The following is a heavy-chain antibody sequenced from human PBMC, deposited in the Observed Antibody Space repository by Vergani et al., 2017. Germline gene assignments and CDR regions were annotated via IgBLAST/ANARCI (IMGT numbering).Heavy chain of an antibody. J-gene: IGHJ4*02. Sequence: QAQLQQWGAGLLKPSETLSLTCAVSGGSLSGYFWSWIRQSPGKGLEWIGDINHRGDTKYNPSLKSRVTMSVDTSKNQFSLILASVTAADTAVYYCARQTRSYYDDSSGYWFDYWGQGTLVTVSS. D-gene: IGHD3-22*01. CDR3: ARQTRSYYDDSSGYWFDY. CDR1: GGSLSGYF. V-gene: IGHV4-34*01. CDR2: INHRGDT.